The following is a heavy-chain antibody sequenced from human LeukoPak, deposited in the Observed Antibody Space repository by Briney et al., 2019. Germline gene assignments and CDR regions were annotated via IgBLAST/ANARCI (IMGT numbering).Heavy chain of an antibody. Sequence: PGGSLRLSCAASGFTFSSYSMNWVRQAPGKGLEWVSYISSSSSTIYYADSVKGRFTISRDNAKNSLYMQMNSLRDEDTAVYYCAREGITMVRGVIGGYYYYGMDVWGQGTTVTVSS. CDR2: ISSSSSTI. CDR1: GFTFSSYS. V-gene: IGHV3-48*02. D-gene: IGHD3-10*01. J-gene: IGHJ6*02. CDR3: AREGITMVRGVIGGYYYYGMDV.